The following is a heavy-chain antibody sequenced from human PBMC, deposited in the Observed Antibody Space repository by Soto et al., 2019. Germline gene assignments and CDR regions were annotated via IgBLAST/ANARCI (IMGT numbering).Heavy chain of an antibody. CDR1: GFTFSNAW. J-gene: IGHJ4*02. CDR3: SHGYYQYFNS. Sequence: GGSLRLSCAASGFTFSNAWFNWVRQAPEKGLEWVGRIKSKNDGGTTDYAAPVKGRFTISRHDSENTLYLQMNSLKSEDTAVYYCSHGYYQYFNSWGQGTLVTVSS. CDR2: IKSKNDGGTT. D-gene: IGHD5-18*01. V-gene: IGHV3-15*07.